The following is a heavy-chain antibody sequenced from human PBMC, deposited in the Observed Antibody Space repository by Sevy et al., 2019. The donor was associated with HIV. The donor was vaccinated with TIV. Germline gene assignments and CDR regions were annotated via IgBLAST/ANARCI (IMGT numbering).Heavy chain of an antibody. J-gene: IGHJ6*02. D-gene: IGHD1-7*01. V-gene: IGHV3-7*01. CDR3: ARGGPLVDGTLIPWGLDV. CDR2: IKHDGSVT. CDR1: GFTFSNYW. Sequence: GGSLRLSCTASGFTFSNYWLNWVRHAPGMGLEWVANIKHDGSVTYYADSVKGRFTLSRDDIKNSLSLQMNSLRAEDTAVYYCARGGPLVDGTLIPWGLDVWGQGTTVTVSS.